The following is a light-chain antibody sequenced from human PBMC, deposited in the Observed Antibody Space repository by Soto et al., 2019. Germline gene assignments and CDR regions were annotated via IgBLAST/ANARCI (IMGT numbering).Light chain of an antibody. CDR2: DAS. CDR3: QHCFTVPYT. Sequence: DIQMTQSPSSLSASVGDRITITCQASQDISNRLNWYHQKPGKAPNLLIYDASNLAAGVPSGFSGSGSGTDFTFTISSLQHEDIGTYYCQHCFTVPYTFGQGTKLEIK. J-gene: IGKJ2*01. V-gene: IGKV1-33*01. CDR1: QDISNR.